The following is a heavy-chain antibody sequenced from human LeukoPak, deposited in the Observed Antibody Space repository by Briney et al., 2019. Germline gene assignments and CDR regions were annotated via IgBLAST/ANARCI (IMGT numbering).Heavy chain of an antibody. CDR3: ATLGYCSGGSCYLGDY. Sequence: PGGSLRLSCAASGFTFSSYAMSWVRQAPGKGLEWVSVISASGGSTYYADSVKGRFTISRDNSKNTLYLQMNSLRAEDTAVYYCATLGYCSGGSCYLGDYWGQGTLVTVSS. V-gene: IGHV3-23*01. D-gene: IGHD2-15*01. CDR2: ISASGGST. CDR1: GFTFSSYA. J-gene: IGHJ4*02.